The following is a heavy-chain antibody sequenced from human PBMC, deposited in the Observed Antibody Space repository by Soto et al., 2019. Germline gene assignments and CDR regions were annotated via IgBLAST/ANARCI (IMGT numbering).Heavy chain of an antibody. CDR3: ARLEGLATISYYFDF. J-gene: IGHJ4*02. Sequence: QLQLQESGPGLVKPSETLSLTCSVSDDSINSDKYYWGWIRQPPGKGLEWIGSIYYRGNAYYNPSLQTRVTVYLDKYKSQCSLKLNSVTAADSAVYFCARLEGLATISYYFDFWGPGALVTVSS. D-gene: IGHD3-9*01. V-gene: IGHV4-39*01. CDR2: IYYRGNA. CDR1: DDSINSDKYY.